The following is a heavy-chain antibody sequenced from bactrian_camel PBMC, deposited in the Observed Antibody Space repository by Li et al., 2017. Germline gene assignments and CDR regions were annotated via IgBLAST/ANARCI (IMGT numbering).Heavy chain of an antibody. CDR1: GFTFSTYY. V-gene: IGHV3-2*01. CDR2: IYSDGSLI. CDR3: ATRPG. Sequence: VQLVESGGGLVQPGGSLRLSCAASGFTFSTYYMSWVRQAPGKGLVWVSRIYSDGSLIYYEDSVKGRFTISRDNAKNTAYLQMNSLKSEDTALYYCATRPGWGQGTQVTVS. J-gene: IGHJ4*01. D-gene: IGHD3*01.